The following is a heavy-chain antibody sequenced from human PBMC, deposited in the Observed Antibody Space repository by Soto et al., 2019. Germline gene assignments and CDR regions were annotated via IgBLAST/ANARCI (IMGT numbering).Heavy chain of an antibody. CDR3: AGWTGTTIDY. Sequence: QVQLQESGPGLVKPSETLSLTCTVSGGSISSYYWSWIRQPPGKGLEWIGYIYYSGSTNYNPSLKSRVTISVDTSKNQFSLKLSSVTAADTAVYYCAGWTGTTIDYWGQGTLVTVSS. V-gene: IGHV4-59*01. CDR2: IYYSGST. CDR1: GGSISSYY. D-gene: IGHD1-7*01. J-gene: IGHJ4*02.